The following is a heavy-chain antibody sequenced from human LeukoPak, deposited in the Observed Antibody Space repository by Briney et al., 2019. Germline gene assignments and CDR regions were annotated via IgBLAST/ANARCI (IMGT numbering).Heavy chain of an antibody. V-gene: IGHV3-74*01. D-gene: IGHD4-11*01. CDR3: ARSNQADDY. Sequence: GGSLRLSCAASGFTFSSYWMHWVRQVPGKGLVWVSRINTGGSSTTYADSVKGRFTISRDNAKNTLYLQMNSLKAEDTAVYYCARSNQADDYWGQGTLVTVSS. CDR1: GFTFSSYW. J-gene: IGHJ4*02. CDR2: INTGGSST.